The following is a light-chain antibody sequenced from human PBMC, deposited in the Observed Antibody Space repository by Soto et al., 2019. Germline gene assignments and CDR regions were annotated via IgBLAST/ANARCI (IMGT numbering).Light chain of an antibody. CDR2: AAS. Sequence: DIQLTQSPSFLSASVGDRVNITCRDSQDINTYLAWYQQKPGKAPKLLIFAASTLQNGVPSRFSGSGSGTEFTVTITSLQPEDFATYYCQQRKSYPITFGQGTRLEIK. V-gene: IGKV1-9*01. CDR1: QDINTY. CDR3: QQRKSYPIT. J-gene: IGKJ5*01.